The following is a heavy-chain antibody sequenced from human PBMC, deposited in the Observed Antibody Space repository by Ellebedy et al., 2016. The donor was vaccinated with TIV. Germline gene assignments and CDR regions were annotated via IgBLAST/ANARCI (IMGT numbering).Heavy chain of an antibody. J-gene: IGHJ5*02. V-gene: IGHV4-59*01. D-gene: IGHD3-9*01. CDR1: GGSISSYY. CDR2: IDSSGTT. Sequence: SETLSLTCTVSGGSISSYYWTWIRQTPGQGLEWIAYIDSSGTTNYNPSLKSRVTISVETSKNQFSLKLNSVTAADTAVYYCARAFSEFEYYNILTGYFWFDPWGQGTLVTVST. CDR3: ARAFSEFEYYNILTGYFWFDP.